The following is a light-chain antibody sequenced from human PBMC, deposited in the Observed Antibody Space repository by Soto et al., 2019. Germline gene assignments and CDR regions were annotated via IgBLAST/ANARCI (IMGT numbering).Light chain of an antibody. CDR2: GAS. V-gene: IGKV3-20*01. CDR1: QSVSNDF. J-gene: IGKJ1*01. CDR3: QQYGSSPPRT. Sequence: EIVFSPAPALLVFSSVEKATLSFRAIQSVSNDFLAWYQQKPGQAPRLLIYGASARATDVPDRFSGSGSGADFTLTISRLEPEDFAVYYCQQYGSSPPRTFGQGTKVDIK.